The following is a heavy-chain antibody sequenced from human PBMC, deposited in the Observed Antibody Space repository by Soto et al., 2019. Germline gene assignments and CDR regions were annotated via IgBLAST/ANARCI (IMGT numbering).Heavy chain of an antibody. Sequence: PWETLALTCAVYGGSFSGYYWSWIRQPPGKGLEWIGEINHSGSTNYNPSLKSRVTISVDTSKNQFSLKLSSVTAADTAVYYCAGAAACSSRSYAYYYYGRAVWGQGTTVTV. V-gene: IGHV4-34*01. CDR1: GGSFSGYY. CDR2: INHSGST. J-gene: IGHJ6*02. CDR3: AGAAACSSRSYAYYYYGRAV. D-gene: IGHD6-13*01.